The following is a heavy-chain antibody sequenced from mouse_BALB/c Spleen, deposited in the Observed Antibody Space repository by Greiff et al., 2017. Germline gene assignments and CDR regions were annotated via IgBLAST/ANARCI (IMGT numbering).Heavy chain of an antibody. V-gene: IGHV5-4*02. CDR1: GFTFSDYY. Sequence: EVHLVESGGGLVKPGGSLKLSCAASGFTFSDYYMYWVRQTPEKRLEWVATISDGGSYTYYPDSVKGRFTISRDNAKNNLYLQMSSLKSEDTAMYYCARAGNYAMDYWGQGTSVTVSS. CDR3: ARAGNYAMDY. CDR2: ISDGGSYT. J-gene: IGHJ4*01.